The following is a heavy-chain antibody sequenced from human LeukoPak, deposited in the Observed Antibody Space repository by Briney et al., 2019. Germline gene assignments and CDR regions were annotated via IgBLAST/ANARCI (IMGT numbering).Heavy chain of an antibody. CDR2: INHSGST. J-gene: IGHJ5*02. Sequence: SETLSLTCAVYGGSFSGYYWSWIRQPPGKGLEWIGEINHSGSTNYNPSLKSRVTISVDTSKNQFSLKLSSVTAADTAVYYCAREAMAWFDPWGQGTLVTVSS. D-gene: IGHD5-18*01. CDR3: AREAMAWFDP. V-gene: IGHV4-34*01. CDR1: GGSFSGYY.